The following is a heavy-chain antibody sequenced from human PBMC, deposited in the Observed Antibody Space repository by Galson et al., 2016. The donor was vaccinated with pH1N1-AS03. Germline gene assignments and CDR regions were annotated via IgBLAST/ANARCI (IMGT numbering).Heavy chain of an antibody. CDR3: ARGGGSSLDY. CDR1: GYTFSDYY. CDR2: INPSSGGT. V-gene: IGHV1-2*02. D-gene: IGHD1-26*01. J-gene: IGHJ4*02. Sequence: SVKVSCKASGYTFSDYYVHWVRQAPGQEFEWMGWINPSSGGTKYAQKFQGRVTMARDTSISTAFMELSRLTSDDTAVYFCARGGGSSLDYWGQGTLVPVSS.